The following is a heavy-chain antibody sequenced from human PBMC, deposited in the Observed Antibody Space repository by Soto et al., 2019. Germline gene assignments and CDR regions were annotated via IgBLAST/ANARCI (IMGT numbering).Heavy chain of an antibody. CDR1: GFTFSSYS. V-gene: IGHV3-48*02. CDR3: ARERGLRSTSQDYYYYYGMDV. D-gene: IGHD2-2*01. J-gene: IGHJ6*02. Sequence: GSLRLSCAASGFTFSSYSMNWVRQAPGKGLEWVSYISSSSSTIYYADSVKGRFTISRDNAKNSLYLQMNSLRDEDTAVYYCARERGLRSTSQDYYYYYGMDVWGQGTTVTVSS. CDR2: ISSSSSTI.